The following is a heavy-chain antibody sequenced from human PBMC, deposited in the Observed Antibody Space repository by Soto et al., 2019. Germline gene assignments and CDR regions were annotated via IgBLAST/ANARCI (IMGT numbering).Heavy chain of an antibody. CDR3: ARESLGIAAAVNWFDP. CDR2: TYYMSKWYN. J-gene: IGHJ5*02. CDR1: WDRVSSNIAA. Sequence: SETLSLPCAISWDRVSSNIAALNWIRQSPSRGLEWLGRTYYMSKWYNDDAVSVKSRITINPDTSNNQFSLQLTSVPPEDTAVYYCARESLGIAAAVNWFDPWGQGTLVTVSS. D-gene: IGHD6-13*01. V-gene: IGHV6-1*01.